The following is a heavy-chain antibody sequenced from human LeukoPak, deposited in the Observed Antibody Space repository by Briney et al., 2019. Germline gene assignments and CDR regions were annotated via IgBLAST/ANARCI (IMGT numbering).Heavy chain of an antibody. CDR1: GFTFSGYA. J-gene: IGHJ3*02. Sequence: GGSLRLSCAASGFTFSGYAMTWVRQAPGKGLEWVSAISATGYVTYYADSVKGRFTISRDNSKNTLYLQMNSLRAEDTAVYYCAKEREDTALVIDAFDIWGQGTMVTVSS. V-gene: IGHV3-23*01. D-gene: IGHD5-18*01. CDR2: ISATGYVT. CDR3: AKEREDTALVIDAFDI.